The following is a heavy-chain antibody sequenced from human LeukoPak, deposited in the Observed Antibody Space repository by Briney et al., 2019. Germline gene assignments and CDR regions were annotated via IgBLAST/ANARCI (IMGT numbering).Heavy chain of an antibody. CDR1: GYTFTGYY. J-gene: IGHJ4*02. Sequence: GASVNVSCTASGYTFTGYYMHWVRQAPGQGLEWMGWINPNSGGTNYAQKFQGWVTMTRDTSISTAYMELSRLRSDDTAVYYCAREGKMATPDYWGQGTLVTVSS. CDR3: AREGKMATPDY. CDR2: INPNSGGT. V-gene: IGHV1-2*04. D-gene: IGHD5-24*01.